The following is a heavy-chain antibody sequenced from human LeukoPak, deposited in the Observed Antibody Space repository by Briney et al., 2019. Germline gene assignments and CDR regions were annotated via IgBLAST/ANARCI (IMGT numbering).Heavy chain of an antibody. D-gene: IGHD3-22*01. CDR2: IIPIFGTA. Sequence: SVKVCCKASGGTISSYAISWVRQAPGQGLEWMGGIIPIFGTANYAQKFQGRVTITTDESTSTAYMELSSLRSEDTAVYYCARGDAEYYYDSSCGYWGQGTLVTVSS. V-gene: IGHV1-69*05. CDR1: GGTISSYA. J-gene: IGHJ4*02. CDR3: ARGDAEYYYDSSCGY.